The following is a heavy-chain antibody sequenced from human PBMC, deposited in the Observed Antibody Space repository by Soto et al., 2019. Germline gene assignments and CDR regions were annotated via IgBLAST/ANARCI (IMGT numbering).Heavy chain of an antibody. Sequence: SETLSLTCTLSGGSVRAPDWWNWVRQSPDKGLEWIAEVHISGHSNYNPSLRSRVSVPIDSPKNQFYLNLNSVTAADTAIYYCARVRQGCSANNCYFDPWGQGTQVTVSS. J-gene: IGHJ5*01. CDR1: GGSVRAPDW. CDR3: ARVRQGCSANNCYFDP. CDR2: VHISGHS. D-gene: IGHD1-1*01. V-gene: IGHV4-4*02.